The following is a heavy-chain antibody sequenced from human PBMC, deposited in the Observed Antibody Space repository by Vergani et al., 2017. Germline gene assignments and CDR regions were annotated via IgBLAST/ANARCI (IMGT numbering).Heavy chain of an antibody. CDR3: ASWSYYYDSSGSLHDAFDI. Sequence: QVQLQESGPGLVKPSQTLSLTCTVSGGSISSGSSYWSWIRQPAGKGLEWIGRIYTSGSNNYNPSLKSRVTISVDTSKNQFSLKLSSVTAADTAVYYCASWSYYYDSSGSLHDAFDIWGQGTMVTVSS. J-gene: IGHJ3*02. D-gene: IGHD3-22*01. CDR1: GGSISSGSSY. V-gene: IGHV4-61*02. CDR2: IYTSGSN.